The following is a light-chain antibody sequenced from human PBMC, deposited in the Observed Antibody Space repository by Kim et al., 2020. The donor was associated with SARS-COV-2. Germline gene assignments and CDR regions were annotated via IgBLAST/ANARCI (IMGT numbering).Light chain of an antibody. CDR3: QQYGSSPLT. Sequence: SPGERATLSCRASQSVSSSSLAWYQQKPGQAPRILIYGASNRATGIPDRLSGSGSGTDFTLTISRVGPEDIAVYYCQQYGSSPLTFGGGAKVGIK. CDR1: QSVSSSS. CDR2: GAS. J-gene: IGKJ4*01. V-gene: IGKV3-20*01.